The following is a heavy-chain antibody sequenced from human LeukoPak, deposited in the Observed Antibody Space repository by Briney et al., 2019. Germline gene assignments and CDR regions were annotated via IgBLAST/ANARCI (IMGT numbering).Heavy chain of an antibody. CDR3: GKDIDLTYYFDY. J-gene: IGHJ4*02. D-gene: IGHD3-16*01. CDR2: ISGSGGST. CDR1: GFTFSSYG. Sequence: GGSLRLSCAASGFTFSSYGMHWVRQAPGKGLEWVSAISGSGGSTYYADSVKGRFTISRDNSKNTLYLQMNSLRAEDTAVYYCGKDIDLTYYFDYWGQGTLVTVSS. V-gene: IGHV3-23*01.